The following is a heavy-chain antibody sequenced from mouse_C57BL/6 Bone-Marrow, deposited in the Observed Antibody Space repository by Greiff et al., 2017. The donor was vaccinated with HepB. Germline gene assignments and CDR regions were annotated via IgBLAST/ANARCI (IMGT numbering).Heavy chain of an antibody. CDR3: AREGYYYGSGVCAMDY. V-gene: IGHV5-16*01. Sequence: VQLKESEGGLVQPGSSMKLSCTASGFTFSDYYMAWVRQVPEKGLEWVANINYDGSSTYYLDSLKSRFIISRDNAKNILYLQMSSLKSEDTATYYCAREGYYYGSGVCAMDYCGQGTSVTVSS. CDR2: INYDGSST. J-gene: IGHJ4*01. CDR1: GFTFSDYY. D-gene: IGHD1-1*01.